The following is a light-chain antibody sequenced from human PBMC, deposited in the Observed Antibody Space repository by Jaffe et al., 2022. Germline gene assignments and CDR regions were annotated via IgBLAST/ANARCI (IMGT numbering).Light chain of an antibody. V-gene: IGLV7-46*01. CDR1: TGAVTSGLY. J-gene: IGLJ3*02. Sequence: QAVVTQEPSLTVSPGGTVSLTCGSSTGAVTSGLYPYWFQQKPGQAPRTLIYDTSNKHSWTPARFSGSLLGGKAALTLSGAQPEDEAEYFCTLSYSGTRVFGGGTKLTVL. CDR3: TLSYSGTRV. CDR2: DTS.